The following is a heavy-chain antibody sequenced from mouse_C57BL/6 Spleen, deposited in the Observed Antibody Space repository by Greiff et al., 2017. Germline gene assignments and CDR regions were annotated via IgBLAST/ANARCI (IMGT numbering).Heavy chain of an antibody. J-gene: IGHJ2*01. D-gene: IGHD1-1*01. Sequence: VQVVESGPELVKPGASVKISCQASGYAFSSSWMNWVKQRPGKGLEWIGRIYPGDGDTNSTGKFNGQATLTADKCSSTAYMQLSSLTSEDSAVYFCARFLHYYGSSYYFDYWGQGTTLTVSS. CDR3: ARFLHYYGSSYYFDY. CDR1: GYAFSSSW. V-gene: IGHV1-82*01. CDR2: IYPGDGDT.